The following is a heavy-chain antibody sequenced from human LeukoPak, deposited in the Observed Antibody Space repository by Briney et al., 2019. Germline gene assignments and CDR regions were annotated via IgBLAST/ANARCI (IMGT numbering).Heavy chain of an antibody. CDR2: IYTSGST. V-gene: IGHV4-4*07. CDR1: GGSISSYY. J-gene: IGHJ3*02. D-gene: IGHD5-18*01. CDR3: ARSDIYSYGAHGAFDI. Sequence: SETLSLTCTVSGGSISSYYWSWIRQPAGKGLEWIGRIYTSGSTNYNPSLKSRVTMSVDTSKNQFSLKLSSVTAADTAVYYCARSDIYSYGAHGAFDIWGQGTMVTVSS.